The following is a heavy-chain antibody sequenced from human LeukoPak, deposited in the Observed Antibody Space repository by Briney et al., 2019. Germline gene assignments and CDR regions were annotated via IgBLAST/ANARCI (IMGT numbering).Heavy chain of an antibody. V-gene: IGHV3-23*01. D-gene: IGHD3-22*01. Sequence: PGGSLRLSCVASGFTFSSYAMSWVRQAPGKGLEWVSAISGSGGSTYYADSVKGRFTISRDNSKNTLYLQMNSLRAEDTAAYYCAKDGYYYDSSGPSLLSYFDYWGQGTLVTVSS. CDR1: GFTFSSYA. J-gene: IGHJ4*02. CDR2: ISGSGGST. CDR3: AKDGYYYDSSGPSLLSYFDY.